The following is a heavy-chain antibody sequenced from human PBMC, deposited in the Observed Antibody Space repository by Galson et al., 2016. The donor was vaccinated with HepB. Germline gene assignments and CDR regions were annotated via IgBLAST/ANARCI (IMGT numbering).Heavy chain of an antibody. V-gene: IGHV3-74*01. Sequence: SLRLSCAASGFTFSNYWMHWVRQAPGKGLVWVSRIKSDGETADFADFVKGRFTISRDNAKNRLFMDMDSLTVEDTAVYFCARTITPAPIPLFDSWGQGTLVTVSS. D-gene: IGHD3-10*01. J-gene: IGHJ4*02. CDR1: GFTFSNYW. CDR3: ARTITPAPIPLFDS. CDR2: IKSDGETA.